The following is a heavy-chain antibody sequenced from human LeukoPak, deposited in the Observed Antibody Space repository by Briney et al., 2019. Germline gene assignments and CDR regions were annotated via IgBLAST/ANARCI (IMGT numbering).Heavy chain of an antibody. CDR3: ARLQVHCGGDCYTRWFDP. V-gene: IGHV4-59*08. J-gene: IGHJ5*02. CDR1: GGPVSSYY. CDR2: IYYSGST. Sequence: SETLSLTCTVSGGPVSSYYWSWIRQPPGKGLEWIAYIYYSGSTKYNPSLKSRVTISLDRSKNQFSLKLRSVTAADTAVYYCARLQVHCGGDCYTRWFDPWGQGTLVTVSS. D-gene: IGHD2-21*02.